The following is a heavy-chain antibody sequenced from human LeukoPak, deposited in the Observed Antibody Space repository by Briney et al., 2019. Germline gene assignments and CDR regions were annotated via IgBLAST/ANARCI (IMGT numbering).Heavy chain of an antibody. V-gene: IGHV1-2*02. Sequence: ASVKVSCKASGYTFTGYYMHWVRQAPGQGLEWMGWINPNSGGTNYAQKFQGRVTITRNTSISTAYMELSSLRSEDTAVYYCARATYKQQLVPFDPWGQGTLVTVSS. D-gene: IGHD6-13*01. CDR3: ARATYKQQLVPFDP. CDR1: GYTFTGYY. J-gene: IGHJ5*02. CDR2: INPNSGGT.